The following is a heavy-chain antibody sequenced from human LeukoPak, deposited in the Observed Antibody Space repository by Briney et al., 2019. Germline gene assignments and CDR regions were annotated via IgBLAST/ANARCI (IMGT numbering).Heavy chain of an antibody. J-gene: IGHJ3*02. D-gene: IGHD4-23*01. Sequence: GASVKVSCKASGGTFSSYAISWVRQAPGQGLEWMGGIIPIFGTANYAQKFQGRVTITTDESTSTAYMELSSLRSEDTAVYYCARDRAGPVVGGRWAFDIWGQGTMVTVSS. CDR3: ARDRAGPVVGGRWAFDI. CDR2: IIPIFGTA. CDR1: GGTFSSYA. V-gene: IGHV1-69*05.